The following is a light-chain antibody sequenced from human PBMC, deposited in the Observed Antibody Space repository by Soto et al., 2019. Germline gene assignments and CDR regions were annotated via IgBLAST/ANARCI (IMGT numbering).Light chain of an antibody. CDR3: QQYNSYS. J-gene: IGKJ1*01. CDR2: HAS. Sequence: DIQMTQSPSTLSGSVGDRVTITCRASQTISSWLAWYQQTPGTAPKLLIYHASTLESGVPSRFSGSGSGTEFTLTISSLQPDDFATYYCQQYNSYSFGQGTKVDI. CDR1: QTISSW. V-gene: IGKV1-5*01.